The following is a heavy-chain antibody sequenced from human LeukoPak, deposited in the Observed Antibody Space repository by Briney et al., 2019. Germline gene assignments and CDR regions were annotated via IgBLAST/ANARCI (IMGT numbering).Heavy chain of an antibody. D-gene: IGHD3-22*01. CDR2: INHSGST. J-gene: IGHJ4*02. CDR3: ARGEGSSGFPFDY. V-gene: IGHV4-34*01. CDR1: GGSFSGYY. Sequence: SETLSLTCAVYGGSFSGYYWSWIRQPPGKGLEWIGEINHSGSTNYNPSLKSRVTISVDTSKNQFSLKLSSVTAADTAVYYCARGEGSSGFPFDYWGQGTLVTVSS.